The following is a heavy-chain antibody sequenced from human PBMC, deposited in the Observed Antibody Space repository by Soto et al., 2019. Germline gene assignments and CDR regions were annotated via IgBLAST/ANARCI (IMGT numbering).Heavy chain of an antibody. D-gene: IGHD3-10*01. CDR3: ARAKNMVRGVITQYYFDY. V-gene: IGHV3-21*01. CDR2: ISSSSSYI. Sequence: EVQLVESGGGLVKPGGSLRLSCAASGFTFSSYSMNWVRQAPGKGLEWVSSISSSSSYIYYADSVKGRFTISRDNAKNSVYLQRNSLRDEDTAVYYCARAKNMVRGVITQYYFDYWGQRTLVTV. CDR1: GFTFSSYS. J-gene: IGHJ4*02.